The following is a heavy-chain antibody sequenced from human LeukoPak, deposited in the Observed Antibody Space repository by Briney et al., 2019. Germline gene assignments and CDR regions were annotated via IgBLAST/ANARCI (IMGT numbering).Heavy chain of an antibody. D-gene: IGHD2/OR15-2a*01. CDR3: ARGNLIVRGDY. Sequence: ASVKVSCKASGYTFTNYGISWVRQAPGQGLEWMGWISTYNGNTNYAQKVQGRVTMTTDTSTSTAYMELSSLRSEDTAVYYCARGNLIVRGDYWGQGTLVTVSS. CDR1: GYTFTNYG. V-gene: IGHV1-18*01. J-gene: IGHJ4*02. CDR2: ISTYNGNT.